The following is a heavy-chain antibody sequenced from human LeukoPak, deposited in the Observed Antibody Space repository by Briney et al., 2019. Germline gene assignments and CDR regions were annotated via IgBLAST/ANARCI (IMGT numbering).Heavy chain of an antibody. CDR1: GRSFSGYY. J-gene: IGHJ4*02. CDR3: ARGGNCSSTSCYYTPFDY. Sequence: SETLSLTCALYGRSFSGYYWSWIRHPPGKGLEWIGEIKHSGSTNFNPSMKSRVTISVDTSKNQFSLKLSSVTAADTAVYYCARGGNCSSTSCYYTPFDYWGEGTLVTVSS. D-gene: IGHD2-2*01. V-gene: IGHV4-34*01. CDR2: IKHSGST.